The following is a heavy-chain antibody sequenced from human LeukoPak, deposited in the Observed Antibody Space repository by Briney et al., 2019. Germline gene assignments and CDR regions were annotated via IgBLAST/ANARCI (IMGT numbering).Heavy chain of an antibody. CDR3: ASGVDKWWFDP. CDR2: INYRGST. V-gene: IGHV4-39*07. Sequence: SETLSLTCFVSGGSTSTSTYYWGWLRQPPGKGLEWIGSINYRGSTFYNPSLKSRVTISVDKSKNQFSLKLSSVTAADTAMYYCASGVDKWWFDPWGQGTLVTVSS. D-gene: IGHD5-12*01. CDR1: GGSTSTSTYY. J-gene: IGHJ5*02.